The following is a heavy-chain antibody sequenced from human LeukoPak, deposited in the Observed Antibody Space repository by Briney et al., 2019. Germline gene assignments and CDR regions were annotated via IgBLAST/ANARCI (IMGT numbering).Heavy chain of an antibody. CDR3: AKQVGTGLSPDY. D-gene: IGHD3-10*01. Sequence: GGSLRLSCAASGLTFSSHWTHWVRQAPGKGLEWVAVISYDGSNKYYADSVKGRFTISRDNSKNTLYLQMNSLRAEDTAVYYCAKQVGTGLSPDYWGQGTLVTVSS. J-gene: IGHJ4*02. V-gene: IGHV3-30*18. CDR2: ISYDGSNK. CDR1: GLTFSSHW.